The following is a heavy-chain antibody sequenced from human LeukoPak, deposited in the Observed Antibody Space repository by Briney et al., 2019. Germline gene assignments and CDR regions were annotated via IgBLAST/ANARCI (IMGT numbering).Heavy chain of an antibody. CDR2: IYYSGST. D-gene: IGHD1-26*01. Sequence: SETLSLTCAVSGGSISSGGYSWSWIRQPPGKGLEWIGYIYYSGSTYYNPSLKSRITISVDTSKNQFSLKLSSVTAADTAVYYCARDSVYSGSSLDYWGQGTLVTVSS. V-gene: IGHV4-30-4*07. CDR1: GGSISSGGYS. J-gene: IGHJ4*02. CDR3: ARDSVYSGSSLDY.